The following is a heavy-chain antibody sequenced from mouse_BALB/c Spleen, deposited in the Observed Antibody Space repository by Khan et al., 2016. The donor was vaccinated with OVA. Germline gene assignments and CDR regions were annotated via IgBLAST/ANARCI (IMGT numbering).Heavy chain of an antibody. CDR3: SRGGLTTLVPMDALDY. Sequence: QIQLVQSGPELKKPGETVKISCKTSGYTFTDYSIHWVKQAPGKGLKWMGWINTETGEPTYADDFKGRFAFSLEASACTAFLQINNLKNEDTATFYCSRGGLTTLVPMDALDYWAQGTSVTVSS. D-gene: IGHD1-1*01. CDR1: GYTFTDYS. J-gene: IGHJ4*01. CDR2: INTETGEP. V-gene: IGHV9-2-1*01.